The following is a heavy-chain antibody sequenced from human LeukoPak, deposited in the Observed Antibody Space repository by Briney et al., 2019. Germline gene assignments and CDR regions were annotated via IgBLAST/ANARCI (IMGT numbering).Heavy chain of an antibody. V-gene: IGHV3-20*04. J-gene: IGHJ6*03. Sequence: PGGSLRLSCAASGFTFSSYSMNWVRQAPGKGLEWVSGINWNGGSTGYADSVKGRFTISRDNAKNFLYLQMNSLRAEDTALYYCAREVAAAPDYYYYYMDVWGKGTTVTVSS. CDR3: AREVAAAPDYYYYYMDV. CDR1: GFTFSSYS. D-gene: IGHD6-13*01. CDR2: INWNGGST.